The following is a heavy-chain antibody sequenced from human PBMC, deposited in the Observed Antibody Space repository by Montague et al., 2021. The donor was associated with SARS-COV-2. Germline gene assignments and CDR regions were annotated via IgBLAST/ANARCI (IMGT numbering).Heavy chain of an antibody. D-gene: IGHD7-27*01. V-gene: IGHV3-74*01. CDR3: VKSRYGASGADY. CDR1: GFTFSSNW. CDR2: TNSDGTTT. Sequence: SLRLSCAASGFTFSSNWMHWVRRPPGKGLVWVSRTNSDGTTTHYADSVKGRFTISRDNAENMLYLQMNSLRGEDSAVYYCVKSRYGASGADYWGQGTVVTVSS. J-gene: IGHJ4*02.